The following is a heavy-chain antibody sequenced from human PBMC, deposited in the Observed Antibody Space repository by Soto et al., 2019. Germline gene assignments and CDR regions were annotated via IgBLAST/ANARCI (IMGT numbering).Heavy chain of an antibody. V-gene: IGHV4-59*01. CDR1: GGSISSYY. CDR3: ARAREYPTYYYDSSGYDAFDI. J-gene: IGHJ3*02. CDR2: IYYSGST. Sequence: SETLSLTCTVSGGSISSYYWSWIRQPPGKGLEWIGYIYYSGSTNYNPSLKSRVTILVDTSKNQFSLKLSSVTAADTAVYYCARAREYPTYYYDSSGYDAFDIWGQGTMVTVSS. D-gene: IGHD3-22*01.